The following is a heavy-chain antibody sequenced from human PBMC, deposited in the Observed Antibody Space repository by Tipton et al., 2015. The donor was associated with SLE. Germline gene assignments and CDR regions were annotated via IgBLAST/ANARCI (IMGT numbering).Heavy chain of an antibody. Sequence: TLSLTCSVSSYSIYNGFYWSWIRQPAGKGLEWIGRIYTSGSTNYNPSLKSRVTISVDTSKNQFSLKLSSVTAADTAVYYCARDVAAEFDYWGQGTLVTVSS. CDR1: SYSIYNGFY. V-gene: IGHV4-61*02. CDR2: IYTSGST. J-gene: IGHJ4*02. D-gene: IGHD6-13*01. CDR3: ARDVAAEFDY.